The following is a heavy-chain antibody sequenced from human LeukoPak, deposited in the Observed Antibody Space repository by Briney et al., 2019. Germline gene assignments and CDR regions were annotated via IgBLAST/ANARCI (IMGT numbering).Heavy chain of an antibody. CDR1: GGSISSYY. CDR3: ARGQYYDTLTGYYYFDY. V-gene: IGHV4-59*01. J-gene: IGHJ4*02. CDR2: IYYSGST. D-gene: IGHD3-9*01. Sequence: PSETLSLTCTVSGGSISSYYWSWIRQPPGKGLEWIGYIYYSGSTNYNPSLKSRVTISVDTSKNQFSLKLSSVTAADTAVYYCARGQYYDTLTGYYYFDYWGQGTLVTVSS.